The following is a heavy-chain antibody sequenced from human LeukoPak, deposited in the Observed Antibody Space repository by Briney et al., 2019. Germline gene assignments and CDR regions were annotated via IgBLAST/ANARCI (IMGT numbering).Heavy chain of an antibody. V-gene: IGHV3-15*01. Sequence: GGPLRLSCAVSGPSVINAWMSFVRQAPGRGLGWVGRVRGRAAGGATESAEPVYSSARNYSNNSENTQYMDVNGVNTAETAVYFSATESNWGFDSCGQGTLVIVSA. D-gene: IGHD7-27*01. CDR2: VRGRAAGGAT. CDR1: GPSVINAW. CDR3: ATESNWGFDS. J-gene: IGHJ4*02.